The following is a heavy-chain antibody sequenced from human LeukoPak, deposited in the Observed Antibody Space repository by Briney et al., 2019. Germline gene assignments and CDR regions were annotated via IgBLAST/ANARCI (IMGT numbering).Heavy chain of an antibody. D-gene: IGHD3-3*01. Sequence: ASVKVSCKASGYTFSNHGVSWVRQAPGQGLEWMGWITAYNGNTNFVQKFRGRVTMTTDTSTSTAYMELRSLRSDDTAVYYCARDYDFWSGYIPYYYYGMDVWGQGTTVTASS. CDR3: ARDYDFWSGYIPYYYYGMDV. CDR2: ITAYNGNT. J-gene: IGHJ6*02. V-gene: IGHV1-18*01. CDR1: GYTFSNHG.